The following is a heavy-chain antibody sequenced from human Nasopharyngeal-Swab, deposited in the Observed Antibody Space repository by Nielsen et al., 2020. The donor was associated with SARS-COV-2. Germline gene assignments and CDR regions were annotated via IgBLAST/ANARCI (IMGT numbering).Heavy chain of an antibody. CDR3: ARVTELLGREFDP. J-gene: IGHJ5*02. V-gene: IGHV1-18*01. Sequence: WVRQAPGQGLEWMGWISAYNDNTNYAQKLQGRVTMTTDTSTSTAYMELRSLRSDDTAVYYCARVTELLGREFDPWGQGTLVTVSS. CDR2: ISAYNDNT. D-gene: IGHD3-10*01.